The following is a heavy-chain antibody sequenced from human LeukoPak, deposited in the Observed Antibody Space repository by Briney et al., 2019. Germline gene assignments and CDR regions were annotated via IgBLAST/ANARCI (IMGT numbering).Heavy chain of an antibody. CDR3: AKATKGYCTNGVCYSIDY. Sequence: GGSLRLSCAASGFTFSSYGMHWVRQAPGKGLEWVAVISYDGSNKYYADSVKGRFTISRDNSKNTLYLQMNSLRAEDTAVYYCAKATKGYCTNGVCYSIDYWGQGTLVTVSS. V-gene: IGHV3-30*18. CDR1: GFTFSSYG. J-gene: IGHJ4*01. CDR2: ISYDGSNK. D-gene: IGHD2-8*01.